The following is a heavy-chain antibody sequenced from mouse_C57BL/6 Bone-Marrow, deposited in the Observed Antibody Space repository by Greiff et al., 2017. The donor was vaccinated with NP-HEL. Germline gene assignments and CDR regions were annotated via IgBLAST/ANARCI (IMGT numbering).Heavy chain of an antibody. CDR1: GFTFSSYG. J-gene: IGHJ3*01. CDR2: ISSGGSYT. Sequence: EVQLVESGGDLVKPGGSLKLSCAASGFTFSSYGMSWVRQTPDKRLEWVATISSGGSYTYYPDSVKGRFTISRDNAKNTLYLQMSSLKSEDTAIYYCARHGGSYWFAYWGQGTLVTVSA. V-gene: IGHV5-6*01. CDR3: ARHGGSYWFAY.